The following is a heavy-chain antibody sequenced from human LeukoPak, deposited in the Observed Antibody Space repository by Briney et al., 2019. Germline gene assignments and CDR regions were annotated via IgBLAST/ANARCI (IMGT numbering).Heavy chain of an antibody. CDR2: ISYDGSNK. CDR3: ARGETNSGYYYY. CDR1: GFTFITIA. Sequence: GGSLRLSCAASGFTFITIAMHWSAKAQGKGLKGVAVISYDGSNKYYANSVKGRFTISRDNSKNTLYLQMNSLRAEDTAVYYCARGETNSGYYYYWGQGTLVTVSS. V-gene: IGHV3-30*01. D-gene: IGHD3-22*01. J-gene: IGHJ4*02.